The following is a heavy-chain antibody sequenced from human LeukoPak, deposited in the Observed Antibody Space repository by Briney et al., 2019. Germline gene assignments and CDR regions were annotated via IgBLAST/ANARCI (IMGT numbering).Heavy chain of an antibody. CDR2: INSDGSTT. CDR1: GFTFSSYW. D-gene: IGHD1-26*01. Sequence: GGSLRLSCAASGFTFSSYWMHWVRQAPGKGLVWVSRINSDGSTTSYADSVKGRFTISRDNAKNTLYLQMNSLRAEDTAVYYCARRGATRVAFDIWGQGTMVTISS. J-gene: IGHJ3*02. V-gene: IGHV3-74*01. CDR3: ARRGATRVAFDI.